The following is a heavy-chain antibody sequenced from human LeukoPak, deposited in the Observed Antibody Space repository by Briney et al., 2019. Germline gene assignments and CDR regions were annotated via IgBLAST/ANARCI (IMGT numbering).Heavy chain of an antibody. CDR1: GYTFTSYD. Sequence: ASVKVSCKASGYTFTSYDINWVRQATGQGLEWMGWMNPNSGNTGYAQKFQGRVTMTRNTSISTAYMELSSLRSEDTAVYYCARAMMDYYESSAQSPGYWGQGTLVTVSS. CDR3: ARAMMDYYESSAQSPGY. V-gene: IGHV1-8*01. CDR2: MNPNSGNT. J-gene: IGHJ4*02. D-gene: IGHD3-22*01.